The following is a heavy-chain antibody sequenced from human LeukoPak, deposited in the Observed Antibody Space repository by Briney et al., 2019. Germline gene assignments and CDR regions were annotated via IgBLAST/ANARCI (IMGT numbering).Heavy chain of an antibody. D-gene: IGHD3-16*01. CDR2: MNPNSGNT. V-gene: IGHV1-8*03. CDR1: GYTFTSYD. J-gene: IGHJ4*02. CDR3: ARSSREGEPYFNY. Sequence: ASVKVSCKASGYTFTSYDINWVRQATGQGLEWMGWMNPNSGNTGYAQKFQGRVTITRNTSISTAYMELSSLRSEDTAVYYCARSSREGEPYFNYWGQGTLVTVSS.